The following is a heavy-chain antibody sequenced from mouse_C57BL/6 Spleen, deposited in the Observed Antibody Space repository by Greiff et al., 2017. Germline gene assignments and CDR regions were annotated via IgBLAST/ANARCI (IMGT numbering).Heavy chain of an antibody. CDR1: GYTFTSYW. D-gene: IGHD4-1*01. J-gene: IGHJ1*03. CDR3: ARGNWDYWYFDV. Sequence: QVQLKQPGAELVKPGASVKMSCKASGYTFTSYWITWVKQRPGQGLEWIGDIYPGSGSTNYNEKFKSKATLTVDTSSSTAYMQLSSLTSEDSAVYYCARGNWDYWYFDVWGTGTTVTVSS. CDR2: IYPGSGST. V-gene: IGHV1-55*01.